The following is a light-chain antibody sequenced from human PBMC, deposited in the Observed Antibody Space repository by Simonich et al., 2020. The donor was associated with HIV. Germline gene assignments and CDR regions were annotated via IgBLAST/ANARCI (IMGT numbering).Light chain of an antibody. Sequence: EIVLTQSPATLSLSPGERATLSCRASQRVSSYLAWYQQKPGQAPRLLIDDASNRATGIPARLSGSGSGTDFTLTISSLEPEDFAVYYCQQRSNWPPFGQGTKLEIK. CDR2: DAS. J-gene: IGKJ2*01. CDR3: QQRSNWPP. CDR1: QRVSSY. V-gene: IGKV3-11*01.